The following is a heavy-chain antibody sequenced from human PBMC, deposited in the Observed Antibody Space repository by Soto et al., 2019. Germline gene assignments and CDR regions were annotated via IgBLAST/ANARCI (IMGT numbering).Heavy chain of an antibody. V-gene: IGHV1-18*01. J-gene: IGHJ6*02. Sequence: QVQLVQSGPEVKKPGASVNVSCKASAYSYTSYGISWVRQAPGQGLEWMGWISAYNGQTNYAQKFRGRVTFTTDASTSTAFMQLRSLRSDVTAMYYCARDTRKELWAEGLNAMDVWGQGTTVTV. D-gene: IGHD3-16*01. CDR3: ARDTRKELWAEGLNAMDV. CDR2: ISAYNGQT. CDR1: AYSYTSYG.